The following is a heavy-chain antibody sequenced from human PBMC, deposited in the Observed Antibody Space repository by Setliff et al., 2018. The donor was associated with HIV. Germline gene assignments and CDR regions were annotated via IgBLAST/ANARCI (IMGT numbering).Heavy chain of an antibody. CDR1: GGSISSYY. D-gene: IGHD3-22*01. Sequence: SETLSLTCTVSGGSISSYYWSWIRQPPGKGLEWIGYIYTSGSVNYNPSLNSRVTISVDTSKNQFSLKLRSVTAADTAVYYCARETYYYDSSGYGRWFDPWGQGTLVTVSS. J-gene: IGHJ5*02. CDR3: ARETYYYDSSGYGRWFDP. CDR2: IYTSGSV. V-gene: IGHV4-4*09.